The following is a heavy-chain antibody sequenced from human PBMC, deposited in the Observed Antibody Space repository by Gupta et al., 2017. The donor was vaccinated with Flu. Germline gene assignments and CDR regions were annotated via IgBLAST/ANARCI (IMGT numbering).Heavy chain of an antibody. Sequence: QVQLVQSGAEVKKPGSSVKVSCKASGGTFSSYAISWVRQAPGQGLEWMGGIIPIFGTANYAQKFQGRVTITADESTSTAYMELSSLRSEETAVYYCARARLNYYDSSGYYYIDYWGQGTLVTVSS. CDR1: GGTFSSYA. CDR3: ARARLNYYDSSGYYYIDY. J-gene: IGHJ4*02. CDR2: IIPIFGTA. D-gene: IGHD3-22*01. V-gene: IGHV1-69*01.